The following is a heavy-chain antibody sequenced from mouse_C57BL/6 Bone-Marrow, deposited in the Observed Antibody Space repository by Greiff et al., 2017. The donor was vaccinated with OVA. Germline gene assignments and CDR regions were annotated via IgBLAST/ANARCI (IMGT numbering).Heavy chain of an antibody. Sequence: EVKLVESGGGLVKPGGSLKLSCAASGFTFSDYGMHWVRQAPEKGLEWVAYISRGSSTIYYAATVKGRFTISRDNAKNTLFLQMTSLRSEDTAVYYCARGWDEDYFDYWGQGTTLTVSS. V-gene: IGHV5-17*01. D-gene: IGHD4-1*01. J-gene: IGHJ2*01. CDR3: ARGWDEDYFDY. CDR1: GFTFSDYG. CDR2: ISRGSSTI.